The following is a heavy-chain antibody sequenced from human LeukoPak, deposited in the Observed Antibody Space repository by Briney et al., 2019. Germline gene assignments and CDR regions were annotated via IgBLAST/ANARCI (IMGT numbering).Heavy chain of an antibody. V-gene: IGHV4-34*01. CDR1: GGSFSGYY. D-gene: IGHD3-10*01. CDR3: ARGSVGYYVSGSPFYYGMDV. Sequence: SETLSLTCAVYGGSFSGYYWTWIRQPPGKGLEWIGELNHRGTTNYNPSHKSRVTISEDTSTSQLSLRLSSVTAADTAVYYCARGSVGYYVSGSPFYYGMDVWGQGTTVTVSS. J-gene: IGHJ6*02. CDR2: LNHRGTT.